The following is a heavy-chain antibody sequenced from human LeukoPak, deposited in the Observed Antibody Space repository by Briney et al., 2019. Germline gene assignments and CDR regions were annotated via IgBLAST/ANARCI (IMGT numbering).Heavy chain of an antibody. J-gene: IGHJ4*02. D-gene: IGHD5-12*01. CDR3: ARAEMWSGYDFDY. V-gene: IGHV1-3*01. CDR1: GYTFTSYA. CDR2: INAGNGNT. Sequence: ASVTVSCKASGYTFTSYAMHWVRQAPGQRLEWMGWINAGNGNTKYSQKFQGRVTITRDTSASTAYMELSSLRSEGTAVYYCARAEMWSGYDFDYWGQGTLVTVSS.